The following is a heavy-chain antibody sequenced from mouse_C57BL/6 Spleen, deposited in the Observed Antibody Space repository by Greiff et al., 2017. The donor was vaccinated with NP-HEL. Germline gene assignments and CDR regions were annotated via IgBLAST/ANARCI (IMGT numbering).Heavy chain of an antibody. CDR1: GYAFSSSW. J-gene: IGHJ1*03. D-gene: IGHD1-1*01. V-gene: IGHV1-82*01. CDR2: IYPGDGDT. CDR3: ARKDGSSYWYFDV. Sequence: LEESGPELVKPGASVKISCKASGYAFSSSWMNWVKQRPGKGLEWIGRIYPGDGDTNYNGKFKGKATLTADKSSSTAYMQLSSLTSEDSAVYFCARKDGSSYWYFDVWGTGTTVTVSS.